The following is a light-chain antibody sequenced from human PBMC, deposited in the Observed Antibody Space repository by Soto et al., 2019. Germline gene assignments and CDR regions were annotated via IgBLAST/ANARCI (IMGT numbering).Light chain of an antibody. CDR1: RSDVGGHNF. CDR3: SSYTTRQNWV. Sequence: QSALTQPASVSGSPGQSITISCTGSRSDVGGHNFVSWFQQHPGKAPKFIIYGVSNRPSGISNRFSGSKSGNTASLTISGLQAEDEADYYCSSYTTRQNWVFGGGTKLTVL. J-gene: IGLJ3*02. CDR2: GVS. V-gene: IGLV2-14*01.